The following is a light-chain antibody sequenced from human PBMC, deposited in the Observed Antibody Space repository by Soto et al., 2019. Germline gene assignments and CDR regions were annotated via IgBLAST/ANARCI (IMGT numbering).Light chain of an antibody. CDR2: HAS. CDR1: QSISSW. J-gene: IGKJ1*01. Sequence: DIQMTQSPSTLSASVGDRVTITCRASQSISSWLAWYQQKPGKAPKLLIYHASSLESGVPSRFSGSGSGTEFTLTISSLQPDDFAAYYCQQYSSYSTFGQGTKVDIK. CDR3: QQYSSYST. V-gene: IGKV1-5*01.